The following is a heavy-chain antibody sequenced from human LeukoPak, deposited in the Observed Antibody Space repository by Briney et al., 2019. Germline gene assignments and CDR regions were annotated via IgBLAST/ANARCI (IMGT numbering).Heavy chain of an antibody. V-gene: IGHV4-38-2*02. CDR1: GYSISSGYY. CDR2: IYHSGST. CDR3: ARRTGIAAAGFDY. D-gene: IGHD6-13*01. Sequence: ETLSLTCTVSGYSISSGYYWGWIRQPPGKGLEWIGSIYHSGSTYYNPSLKSRVTISVDTSKNQFSLKLSSVTAADTAVYYCARRTGIAAAGFDYWGQGTLVTVSS. J-gene: IGHJ4*02.